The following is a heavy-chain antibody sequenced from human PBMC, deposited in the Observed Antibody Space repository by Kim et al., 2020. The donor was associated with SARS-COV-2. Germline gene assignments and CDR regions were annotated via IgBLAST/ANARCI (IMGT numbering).Heavy chain of an antibody. J-gene: IGHJ6*02. D-gene: IGHD4-17*01. V-gene: IGHV1-46*01. CDR2: INPSGGST. CDR1: GYTFTSYY. Sequence: ASVKVSCKASGYTFTSYYMHWVRQAPGQGLEWMGIINPSGGSTSYAQKFQGRVTMTRDTSTSTVYMELSSLRSEDTAVYYCARDFPPGAWDYGHPGGMDVWGQGTTVTVSS. CDR3: ARDFPPGAWDYGHPGGMDV.